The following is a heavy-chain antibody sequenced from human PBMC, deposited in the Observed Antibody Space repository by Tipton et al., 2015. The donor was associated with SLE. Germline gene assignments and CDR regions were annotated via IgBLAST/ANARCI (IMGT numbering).Heavy chain of an antibody. V-gene: IGHV4-30-2*01. Sequence: TLSLTCTVSGGSINSVGHSWSWIRRPPGKGLELVGYVYHTGSTYYNPTLMGRVSISVDRSKNHFSLRLSSVTAADTAAFYCARFIAAACILYWGQGTLVTVAS. CDR1: GGSINSVGHS. CDR2: VYHTGST. CDR3: ARFIAAACILY. D-gene: IGHD6-13*01. J-gene: IGHJ4*02.